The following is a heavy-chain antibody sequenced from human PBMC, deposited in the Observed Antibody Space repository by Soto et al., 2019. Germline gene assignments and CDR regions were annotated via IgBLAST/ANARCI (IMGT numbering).Heavy chain of an antibody. CDR1: GGSISSYY. V-gene: IGHV4-59*08. J-gene: IGHJ3*02. CDR2: IYYSGST. CDR3: ARLYGLDAFDI. Sequence: QVQLQESGPGLVKPSETLSLTCTVSGGSISSYYWSWIRQPPGKGLEWIGYIYYSGSTNYNPSLKSRVTISVDTSKNQFSLKLSSETAADTAVYYCARLYGLDAFDIWGQGTMVTVSS. D-gene: IGHD3-16*02.